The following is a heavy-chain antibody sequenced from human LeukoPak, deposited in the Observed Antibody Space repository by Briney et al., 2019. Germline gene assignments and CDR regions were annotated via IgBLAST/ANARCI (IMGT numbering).Heavy chain of an antibody. D-gene: IGHD5-12*01. J-gene: IGHJ4*02. V-gene: IGHV3-49*04. CDR1: GFTFGDYA. Sequence: GGSLRLPCTASGFTFGDYAMSWVRQAPGKGLEWVGFIRSKAYGGTTEYAASVKGRFTISRDDSKSIAYLQMNSLKTEDTAVYYCTRGRGYSGYDLDYFDYWGQGTLVTVSS. CDR3: TRGRGYSGYDLDYFDY. CDR2: IRSKAYGGTT.